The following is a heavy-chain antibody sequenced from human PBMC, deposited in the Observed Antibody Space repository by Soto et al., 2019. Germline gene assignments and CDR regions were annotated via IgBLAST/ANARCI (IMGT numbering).Heavy chain of an antibody. Sequence: GGSLRLSCAASGFTFSSYAMHWVRQAPGKGLEWVAVISYDGSNKYYADSVKGRFTISRDNSKNTLYLQMNSLRAEDTAVYYCARDRGGYSYGYGVFDYWGQGTPVTVSS. D-gene: IGHD5-18*01. CDR2: ISYDGSNK. V-gene: IGHV3-30-3*01. CDR3: ARDRGGYSYGYGVFDY. CDR1: GFTFSSYA. J-gene: IGHJ4*02.